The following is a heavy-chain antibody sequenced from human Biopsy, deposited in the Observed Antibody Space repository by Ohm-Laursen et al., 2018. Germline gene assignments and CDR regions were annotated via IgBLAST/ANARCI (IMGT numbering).Heavy chain of an antibody. Sequence: SETLSLTCTVSGDSVSSGSFYWTWIRQPPGQGLEYIGYIYDRGSTSNYNPSFESLVTMSVDIPKNQFSLKLSSVTAADTAIYYCARGMRSSGWPYFDSWGQGTLVTVSS. D-gene: IGHD6-19*01. CDR2: IYDRGSTS. CDR1: GDSVSSGSFY. CDR3: ARGMRSSGWPYFDS. J-gene: IGHJ4*02. V-gene: IGHV4-61*01.